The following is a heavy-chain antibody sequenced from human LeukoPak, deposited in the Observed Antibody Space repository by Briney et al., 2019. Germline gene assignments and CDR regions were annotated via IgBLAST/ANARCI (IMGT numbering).Heavy chain of an antibody. J-gene: IGHJ4*02. CDR3: ARDGDDRAAGTGGVDY. CDR1: GYSISSGYY. CDR2: IYHSGST. V-gene: IGHV4-38-2*02. D-gene: IGHD6-13*01. Sequence: SQTLSLTCTVSGYSISSGYYWGWIRQPPGKGLEWIGSIYHSGSTYYNPSLKSRVTISVDTSKNQFSLKLSSVTAADTAVYYCARDGDDRAAGTGGVDYWGQGTLVTVSS.